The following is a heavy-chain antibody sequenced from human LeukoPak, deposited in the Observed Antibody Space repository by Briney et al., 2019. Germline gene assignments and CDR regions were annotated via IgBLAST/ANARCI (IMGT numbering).Heavy chain of an antibody. D-gene: IGHD4-17*01. V-gene: IGHV1-2*06. CDR3: AREVNGDYALDY. J-gene: IGHJ4*02. Sequence: ASVKVSCKASGYTFTGYYMHWVRQAPGQGLEWVGRINPNSGDTNYAQRFQGRVTMTRDTSISTVYMELSRLSSDDTAVYYCAREVNGDYALDYWGQGTLVTVSS. CDR2: INPNSGDT. CDR1: GYTFTGYY.